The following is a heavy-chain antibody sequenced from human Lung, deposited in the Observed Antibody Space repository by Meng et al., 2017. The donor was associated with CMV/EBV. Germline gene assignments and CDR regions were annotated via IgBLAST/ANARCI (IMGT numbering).Heavy chain of an antibody. CDR1: GFTFSSYA. V-gene: IGHV3-23*01. CDR3: AKPFYYYESINYYQDY. J-gene: IGHJ4*02. Sequence: GESLKISCAASGFTFSSYAMTWVRQAPGKGLEWVSDISGSGGNTYYADSVKGRFAISRDNSKNTLYLQMNSLRADDTAVYYCAKPFYYYESINYYQDYWGQETMVTVSS. D-gene: IGHD3-22*01. CDR2: ISGSGGNT.